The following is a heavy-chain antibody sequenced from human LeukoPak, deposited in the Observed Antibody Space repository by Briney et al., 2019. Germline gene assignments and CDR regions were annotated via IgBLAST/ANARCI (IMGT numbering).Heavy chain of an antibody. D-gene: IGHD3-22*01. CDR2: ISWNSGSI. Sequence: GGSLRLSCAASGFTFDDYAMHWVRQAPGKGLEWVSGISWNSGSIGYADSVKGRFTISRDNAKNSLYLQMNSLRAEDTALYYCVKDIRYDSSGSEFDYWGQGTLVTVSS. V-gene: IGHV3-9*01. CDR1: GFTFDDYA. CDR3: VKDIRYDSSGSEFDY. J-gene: IGHJ4*02.